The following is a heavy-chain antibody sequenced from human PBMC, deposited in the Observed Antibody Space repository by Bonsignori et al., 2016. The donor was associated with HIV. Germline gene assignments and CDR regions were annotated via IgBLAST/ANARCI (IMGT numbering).Heavy chain of an antibody. CDR3: TRQSFSSGGYFDL. V-gene: IGHV3-74*01. D-gene: IGHD1-26*01. CDR2: ISGDARGT. CDR1: GFTSSNNW. J-gene: IGHJ4*02. Sequence: EVQLVESGGGLVQPGVLRLSCAASGFTSSNNWMHWVRQVPGKGLVWVSRISGDARGTTYAESVKGRFTISRDNAKNTLYLQMDSLRVEDTAVYYCTRQSFSSGGYFDLWGQGILVTVSS.